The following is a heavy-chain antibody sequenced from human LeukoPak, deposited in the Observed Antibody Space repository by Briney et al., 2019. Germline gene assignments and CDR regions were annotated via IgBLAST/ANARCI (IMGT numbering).Heavy chain of an antibody. CDR3: ARERVVGATYDY. D-gene: IGHD1-26*01. V-gene: IGHV3-30-3*01. CDR2: ISYDGSNK. J-gene: IGHJ4*02. CDR1: RFTFSSYA. Sequence: GGSLRLSCAASRFTFSSYAMHWVRQAPGKGLEWVAVISYDGSNKYYADSVKGRFTISRDNSKNTLYLQMNSLRAEDTAVYYCARERVVGATYDYWGQGTLVTVSS.